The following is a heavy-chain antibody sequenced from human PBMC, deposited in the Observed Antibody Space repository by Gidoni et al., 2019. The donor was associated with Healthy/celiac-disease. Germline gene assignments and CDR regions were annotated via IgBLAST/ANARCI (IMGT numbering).Heavy chain of an antibody. J-gene: IGHJ6*02. CDR3: AKGGAAAGNPQYYYYGMDV. V-gene: IGHV3-23*01. D-gene: IGHD6-13*01. CDR1: GFTFSSYA. Sequence: EVQLLESGGGLVQPGGSLRLSCAASGFTFSSYAMSWVRQAPGKGLEWVSAISGSGGSTYYADSVKGRFTISRDNSKNTLYLQMNSLRAEDTAVYYCAKGGAAAGNPQYYYYGMDVWGQGTTVTVSS. CDR2: ISGSGGST.